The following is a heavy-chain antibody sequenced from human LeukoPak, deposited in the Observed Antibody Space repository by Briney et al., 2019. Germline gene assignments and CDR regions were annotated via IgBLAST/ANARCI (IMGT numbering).Heavy chain of an antibody. V-gene: IGHV3-21*04. CDR2: ISSSSSYI. Sequence: GGSLRLSCAASGFTFSSYSMNWVRQAPGKGLEWVSSISSSSSYIYYADSVKGRFTISRDNAKNSLYLQMNSLRAEDTAVYHCAKRGVTRTYYFDWWGQGTLVTVSS. D-gene: IGHD1-1*01. J-gene: IGHJ4*02. CDR1: GFTFSSYS. CDR3: AKRGVTRTYYFDW.